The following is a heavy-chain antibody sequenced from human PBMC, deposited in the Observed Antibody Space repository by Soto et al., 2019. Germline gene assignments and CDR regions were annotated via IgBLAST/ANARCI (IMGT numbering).Heavy chain of an antibody. D-gene: IGHD2-15*01. CDR1: GGSISSYY. J-gene: IGHJ5*02. V-gene: IGHV4-59*08. CDR2: IYDSGST. CDR3: ARSLYCSGGTCYSAWFDP. Sequence: SETLSVTWTVSGGSISSYYWSWILQPPGKGLEWIGYIYDSGSTYYNPSLKSRATISGDTSKNQFSLKLSSVTAADSAVYYCARSLYCSGGTCYSAWFDPWGQGTLVTVSS.